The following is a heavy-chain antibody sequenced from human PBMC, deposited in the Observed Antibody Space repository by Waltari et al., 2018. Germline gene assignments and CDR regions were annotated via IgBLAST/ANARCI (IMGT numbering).Heavy chain of an antibody. Sequence: QVQLQASGPGLVKPSETLSLTCTVSGGSISSYYWCWIRRPPGKGLEWIGYIYYSGSTNYNPSLKSRVTISVDTSKNQFSLKLSSVTAADTAVYYCARENYGGNVGAFDIWGQGTMVTVSS. CDR3: ARENYGGNVGAFDI. D-gene: IGHD4-17*01. CDR1: GGSISSYY. V-gene: IGHV4-59*01. J-gene: IGHJ3*02. CDR2: IYYSGST.